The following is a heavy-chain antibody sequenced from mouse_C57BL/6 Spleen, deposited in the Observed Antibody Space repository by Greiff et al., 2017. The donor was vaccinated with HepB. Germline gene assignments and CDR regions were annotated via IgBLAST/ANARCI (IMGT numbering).Heavy chain of an antibody. V-gene: IGHV8-12*01. CDR3: ARRKGGEGFAY. CDR2: IYWDDDK. Sequence: QVTLKVCGPGILQSSQTLSLTCSFSGFSLSTSGMGVSWIRQPSGKGLEWLAHIYWDDDKRYNPSLKSRLTISKDTSRNQVFLKITSVDTADTATYYCARRKGGEGFAYWGQGTLVTVSA. J-gene: IGHJ3*01. CDR1: GFSLSTSGMG.